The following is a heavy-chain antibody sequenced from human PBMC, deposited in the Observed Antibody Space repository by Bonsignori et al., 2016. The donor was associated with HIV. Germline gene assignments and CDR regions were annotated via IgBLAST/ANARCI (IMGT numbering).Heavy chain of an antibody. CDR3: ARMRYSSTRYYYYYMDV. V-gene: IGHV4-59*01. CDR1: SGSLSSYY. D-gene: IGHD6-13*01. J-gene: IGHJ6*03. CDR2: ISNSGLT. Sequence: SETLSLTCTVSSGSLSSYYWSWIRQPPGKGLEWIGYISNSGLTTYNASLKSRVTISADTSRNQVSLEVSSVTAVDTAVYYCARMRYSSTRYYYYYMDVWGKGTTVTVSS.